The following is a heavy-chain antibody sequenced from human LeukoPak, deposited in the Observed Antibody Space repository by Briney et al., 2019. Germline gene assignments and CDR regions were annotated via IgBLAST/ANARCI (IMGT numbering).Heavy chain of an antibody. V-gene: IGHV3-33*01. CDR1: GFTFSSYG. Sequence: GGSLRLSCAASGFTFSSYGMHWVRQAPGKGLEWVAVIWYDGSNKYYADSVKGRFTISRDNSKNTLYLQMNSLRAEDTAVYYCARDDPRLFALDIWAQGTMFTVSP. CDR3: ARDDPRLFALDI. CDR2: IWYDGSNK. J-gene: IGHJ3*02.